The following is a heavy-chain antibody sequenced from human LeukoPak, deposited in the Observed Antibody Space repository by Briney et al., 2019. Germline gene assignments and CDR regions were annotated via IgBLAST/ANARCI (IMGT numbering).Heavy chain of an antibody. CDR3: ARGTVGRTYCGGDCYSPIDY. Sequence: SETLSLTCTVSGGSISSGSYYWSWIRQPAGKGLEWIGRIYTSGSTNYNPSLKSRVTISVDTSKNQFSLKLSSVTAADTAVYYRARGTVGRTYCGGDCYSPIDYWGQGNLVTVSS. CDR2: IYTSGST. J-gene: IGHJ4*02. D-gene: IGHD2-21*01. V-gene: IGHV4-61*02. CDR1: GGSISSGSYY.